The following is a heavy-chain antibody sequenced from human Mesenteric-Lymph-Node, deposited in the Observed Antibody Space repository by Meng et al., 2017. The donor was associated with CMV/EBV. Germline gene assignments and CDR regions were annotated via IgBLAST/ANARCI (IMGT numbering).Heavy chain of an antibody. D-gene: IGHD6-13*01. Sequence: GGSLRLSCVASGFTFSSYALTWVRQAPGKGLEWVSTISGSGDSTFYAGSVKGRFTISRDNSKNTLYLQMDSLRAEDTAVYYCAKGLSSGYSSSWPQDYWGQGTLVTVSS. V-gene: IGHV3-23*01. J-gene: IGHJ4*02. CDR1: GFTFSSYA. CDR2: ISGSGDST. CDR3: AKGLSSGYSSSWPQDY.